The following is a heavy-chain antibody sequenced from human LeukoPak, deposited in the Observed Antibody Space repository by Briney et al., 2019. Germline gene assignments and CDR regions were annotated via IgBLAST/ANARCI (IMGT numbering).Heavy chain of an antibody. Sequence: GESLRLSCADSGFSFTNAWMSWVRQAPGKGLEWVGRIKSKGDGETTDYAAPVKGRFTMSRDDSKATLYLQMNSLKTEDTAVYYCTTDLGITMIRGVIVYWGRGTLVTVSS. D-gene: IGHD3-10*01. CDR3: TTDLGITMIRGVIVY. CDR1: GFSFTNAW. CDR2: IKSKGDGETT. J-gene: IGHJ4*02. V-gene: IGHV3-15*01.